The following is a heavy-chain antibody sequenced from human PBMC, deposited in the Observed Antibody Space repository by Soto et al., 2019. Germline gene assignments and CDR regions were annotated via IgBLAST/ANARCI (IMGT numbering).Heavy chain of an antibody. J-gene: IGHJ5*02. CDR2: INWNGGST. D-gene: IGHD3-10*01. V-gene: IGHV3-20*01. Sequence: EVQLVESGGGVVRPGGSLRLSCAASGFTFDDYGMSWVRQAPGKGLEWVSGINWNGGSTGYADSVKGRFTISRDNAKNSLYLQMNSLRAEDTALDHCAREVTYYYGSGSYYNGGWFDPWGQGTLVTVSS. CDR3: AREVTYYYGSGSYYNGGWFDP. CDR1: GFTFDDYG.